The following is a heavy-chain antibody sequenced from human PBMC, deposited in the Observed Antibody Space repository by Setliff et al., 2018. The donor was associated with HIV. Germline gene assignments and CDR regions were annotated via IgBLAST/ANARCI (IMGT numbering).Heavy chain of an antibody. J-gene: IGHJ4*02. CDR3: ARDSVSGYYYADY. D-gene: IGHD3-22*01. CDR2: IIPIFGTP. Sequence: SVKVSCKTSGGTSSSYAISWVRQAPGQGLGWMGGIIPIFGTPNYAQKFQGRVTITADESPRTAYIELSSLRSEETAVYSCARDSVSGYYYADYWGQGTLVTVS. CDR1: GGTSSSYA. V-gene: IGHV1-69*13.